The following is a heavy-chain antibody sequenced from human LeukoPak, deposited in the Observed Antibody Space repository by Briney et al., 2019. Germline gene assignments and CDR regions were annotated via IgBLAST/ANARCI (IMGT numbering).Heavy chain of an antibody. CDR3: AREPSGTYWLDY. Sequence: SGGSLRLSCAASGFTFSDYYMSWIRQAPGKGLEWVSYISTSGTTMYYADSVKGRFTISRDNAKNSLYLQMNSLRAEDTAVYYCAREPSGTYWLDYWGQGTLVTVSS. V-gene: IGHV3-11*04. D-gene: IGHD1-26*01. CDR2: ISTSGTTM. CDR1: GFTFSDYY. J-gene: IGHJ4*02.